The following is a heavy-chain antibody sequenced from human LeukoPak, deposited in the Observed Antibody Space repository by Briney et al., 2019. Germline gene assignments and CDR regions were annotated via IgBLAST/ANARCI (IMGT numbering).Heavy chain of an antibody. D-gene: IGHD3-16*01. Sequence: GRSLRLSCAASGFTFGDYAMYWVRQAPGKGLEWVSVIYSGGSTYYADSVKGRFTISRDNSKNTLYLQMNSLRAEDTAVYYCAREVMRSGIDYWGQGTLVTVSS. CDR3: AREVMRSGIDY. J-gene: IGHJ4*02. V-gene: IGHV3-53*01. CDR2: IYSGGST. CDR1: GFTFGDYA.